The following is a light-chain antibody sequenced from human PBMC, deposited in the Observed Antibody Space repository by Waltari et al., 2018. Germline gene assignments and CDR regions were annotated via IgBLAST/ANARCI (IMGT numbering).Light chain of an antibody. CDR3: QQYDNIPYT. V-gene: IGKV1-33*01. Sequence: DFQLTQSPSSLSASLGDKVTITCQASQDITKYLNWYQQKPGKAPKLLISDASTLQSGVPSRFGGSGAGTHFTLTINSLQPEDFGTYYCQQYDNIPYTFGQGTKVEMK. CDR1: QDITKY. J-gene: IGKJ2*01. CDR2: DAS.